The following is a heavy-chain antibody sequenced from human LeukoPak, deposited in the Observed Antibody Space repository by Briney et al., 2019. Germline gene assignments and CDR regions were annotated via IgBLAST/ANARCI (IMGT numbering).Heavy chain of an antibody. Sequence: ASVKVSCKASGFTFTSFYIHWVRQAPGQVLECMGIINPSGGSTTYAQKFQGRVTMTRDMSTSTVYMELSSLRSEDTAVYYCARAGRDDSDAFDIWGQGTMVTVSS. CDR2: INPSGGST. V-gene: IGHV1-46*01. CDR3: ARAGRDDSDAFDI. CDR1: GFTFTSFY. D-gene: IGHD3-10*01. J-gene: IGHJ3*02.